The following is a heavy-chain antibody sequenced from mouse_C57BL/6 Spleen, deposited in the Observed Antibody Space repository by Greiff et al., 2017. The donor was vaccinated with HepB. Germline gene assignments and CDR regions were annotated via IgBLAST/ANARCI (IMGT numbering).Heavy chain of an antibody. V-gene: IGHV10-1*01. D-gene: IGHD2-1*01. Sequence: DVQLVESGGGLVQPKGSLKLSCAASGFSFNTYAMNWVRQAPGKGLEWVARIRSKSNNYATYYADSVKDRFTISRDDSESMLYLQMNNLKTEDTAMYYCVRDDGNSPGFAYWGQGTLVTVSA. CDR2: IRSKSNNYAT. CDR3: VRDDGNSPGFAY. CDR1: GFSFNTYA. J-gene: IGHJ3*01.